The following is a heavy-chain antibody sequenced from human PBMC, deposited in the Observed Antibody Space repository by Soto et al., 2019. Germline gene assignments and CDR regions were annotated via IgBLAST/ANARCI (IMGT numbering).Heavy chain of an antibody. Sequence: ASVKVSCKVSGYTLTELSMHWVRQAPGKGLEWMGGFDPEDGETIYAQKFQGRVTMTEDTSTDTAYMELSSLRSEDTAVYYCATRCSSTSCYRPNWFDPWGRGTLVTVSS. V-gene: IGHV1-24*01. J-gene: IGHJ5*02. CDR2: FDPEDGET. CDR1: GYTLTELS. D-gene: IGHD2-2*01. CDR3: ATRCSSTSCYRPNWFDP.